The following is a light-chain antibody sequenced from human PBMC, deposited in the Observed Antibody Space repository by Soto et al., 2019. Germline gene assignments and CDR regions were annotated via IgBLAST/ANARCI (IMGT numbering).Light chain of an antibody. CDR1: TSDVGGYNL. Sequence: SALTQPASVSGSPGQSITISCSGTTSDVGGYNLVSWYQQHTAKAPKLLIYEGTQRPSGVSSRSSGSKSGNTASLTISGLQAEDEADYYCCSYASSSSYVFGTGTKVTVL. J-gene: IGLJ1*01. CDR2: EGT. V-gene: IGLV2-23*01. CDR3: CSYASSSSYV.